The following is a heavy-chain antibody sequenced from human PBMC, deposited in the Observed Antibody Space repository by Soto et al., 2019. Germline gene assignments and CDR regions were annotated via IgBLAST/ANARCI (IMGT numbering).Heavy chain of an antibody. CDR2: ISAYNGNT. Sequence: QVQLVQSGAEVKKPGASVKVSCKASGYTFTSYGISWVRQAPGQGLEWMGWISAYNGNTNYAQKLQGRVTMTTDTTTRTAYMGVRSLKSDETAVYYLWARIAGAGGRGNYLYHGMDGWGQGTTVTVSS. CDR1: GYTFTSYG. V-gene: IGHV1-18*04. CDR3: WARIAGAGGRGNYLYHGMDG. J-gene: IGHJ6*02. D-gene: IGHD6-19*01.